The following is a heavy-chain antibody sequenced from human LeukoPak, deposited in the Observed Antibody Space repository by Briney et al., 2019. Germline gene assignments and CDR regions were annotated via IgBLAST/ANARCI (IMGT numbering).Heavy chain of an antibody. D-gene: IGHD3-10*01. CDR1: GGSSSGYY. J-gene: IGHJ4*02. CDR2: INHSGST. Sequence: SETLSLTCAVYGGSSSGYYWSWIRQPPGKGLEWIGEINHSGSTNYNPSLKSRVTISVDTSKNQFSLKLSSVTAADTAVYYCARGRASGSGSYWGYYFDYWGQGTLVTVSS. CDR3: ARGRASGSGSYWGYYFDY. V-gene: IGHV4-34*01.